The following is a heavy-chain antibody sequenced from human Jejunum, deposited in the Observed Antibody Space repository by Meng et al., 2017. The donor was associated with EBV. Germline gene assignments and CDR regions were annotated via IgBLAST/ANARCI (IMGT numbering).Heavy chain of an antibody. Sequence: VRLVESGGRVVQPGASLTLSCEVSGCTFSSYWMHWFRQDPGKGLVWVSRINTDGSITNCADSVKGRFTISRDNARNTLYLQMNSLRAEDTAMYYCAKDLSWNQADYWGQGILVTVSS. CDR3: AKDLSWNQADY. CDR2: INTDGSIT. V-gene: IGHV3-74*01. J-gene: IGHJ4*02. D-gene: IGHD1-14*01. CDR1: GCTFSSYW.